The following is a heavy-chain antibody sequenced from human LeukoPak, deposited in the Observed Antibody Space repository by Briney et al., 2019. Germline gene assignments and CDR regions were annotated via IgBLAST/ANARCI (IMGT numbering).Heavy chain of an antibody. CDR3: ARKWFYYFDY. CDR2: INANSVST. D-gene: IGHD3-10*01. Sequence: QSGGSLRLPCAASGFAFSVYAMSWLRQPPGKGLEWVSTINANSVSTSYAASVRGRFTISRDNAMNSLYLQMNSLRAEDTAVYYCARKWFYYFDYWGQGTLVTVSS. V-gene: IGHV3-23*01. J-gene: IGHJ4*02. CDR1: GFAFSVYA.